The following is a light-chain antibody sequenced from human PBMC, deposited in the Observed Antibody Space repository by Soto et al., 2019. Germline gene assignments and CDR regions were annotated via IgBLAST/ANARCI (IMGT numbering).Light chain of an antibody. J-gene: IGKJ4*01. CDR1: QSVSSSY. CDR3: QQYGSSPFT. CDR2: GAS. V-gene: IGKV3-20*01. Sequence: ENVLTQSPGTLSLSPGERATLSCRASQSVSSSYLAWYQQKPGQAPRLLIYGASSRATGIPDRFSGSGSGTDFTLTISRLEPEDFAVYYCQQYGSSPFTCGGGTKAEIK.